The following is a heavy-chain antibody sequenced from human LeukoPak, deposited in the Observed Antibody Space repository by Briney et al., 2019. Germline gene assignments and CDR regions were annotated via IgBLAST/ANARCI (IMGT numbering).Heavy chain of an antibody. CDR3: ARSTYYYDSSGYYPPDY. CDR2: IYYSGST. V-gene: IGHV4-39*07. D-gene: IGHD3-22*01. J-gene: IGHJ4*02. CDR1: GGSISSSSYY. Sequence: SETLSLTCTVSGGSISSSSYYWGWIRQPPGKGLEWIGSIYYSGSTYYNPSLKSRVTISVDTSKNQFSLKLSSVTAADTAVYYCARSTYYYDSSGYYPPDYWGQGTLVTVSS.